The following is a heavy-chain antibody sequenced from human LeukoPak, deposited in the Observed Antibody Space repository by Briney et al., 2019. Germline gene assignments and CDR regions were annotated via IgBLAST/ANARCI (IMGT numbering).Heavy chain of an antibody. CDR1: GFTFSRYA. Sequence: GGSLRLSCAASGFTFSRYAMHWVRQAPGKGLEWVAVISYDGSDEYYADSVKGRFTISRDNSKNTLYLQMNSLRPEDTAVYYCAREAEAFDIWGQGAMATVSS. CDR2: ISYDGSDE. CDR3: AREAEAFDI. J-gene: IGHJ3*02. V-gene: IGHV3-30-3*01.